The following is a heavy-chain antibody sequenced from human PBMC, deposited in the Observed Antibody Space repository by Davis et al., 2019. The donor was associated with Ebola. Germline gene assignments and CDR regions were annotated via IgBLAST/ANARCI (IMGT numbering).Heavy chain of an antibody. V-gene: IGHV1-2*06. CDR3: ARDRYGDHDY. CDR2: INPNSGGT. D-gene: IGHD4-17*01. CDR1: GYTFTGYY. J-gene: IGHJ4*02. Sequence: AASVKVSCKASGYTFTGYYIHWVRQAPGQGLEWMGRINPNSGGTEYPQNFLGRVAMTRDTSITTVYLDLTRLTSDDTAVYYCARDRYGDHDYWGQGTLVTVSS.